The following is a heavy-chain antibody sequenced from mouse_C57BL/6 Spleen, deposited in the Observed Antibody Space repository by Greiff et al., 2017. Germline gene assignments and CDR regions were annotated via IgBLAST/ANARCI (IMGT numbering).Heavy chain of an antibody. CDR3: ARKGFAY. Sequence: EVQLLESGPGLVKPSQSLSLTCSVTGYSITSGYYWNWIRQFPGNKLEWMGYISYDGSNNSNPSLKNRISITRDTSKNQFFLKLNSVTTEDTATYYCARKGFAYWGQGTLVTVSA. CDR2: ISYDGSN. V-gene: IGHV3-6*01. J-gene: IGHJ3*01. D-gene: IGHD3-3*01. CDR1: GYSITSGYY.